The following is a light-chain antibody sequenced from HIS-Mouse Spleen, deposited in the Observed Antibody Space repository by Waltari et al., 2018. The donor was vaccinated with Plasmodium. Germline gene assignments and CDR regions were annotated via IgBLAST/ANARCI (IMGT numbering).Light chain of an antibody. CDR1: QSVSSN. CDR2: GAS. CDR3: QQYNNWSFT. J-gene: IGKJ3*01. Sequence: EIVMTQSPATLSVSPGERATLSGRASQSVSSNLAWYQQKPGQAPRLLIYGASTRATGIPARFSGSGSGTEFTLTISSLQSEDFAVYYCQQYNNWSFTFGPGTKVDIK. V-gene: IGKV3-15*01.